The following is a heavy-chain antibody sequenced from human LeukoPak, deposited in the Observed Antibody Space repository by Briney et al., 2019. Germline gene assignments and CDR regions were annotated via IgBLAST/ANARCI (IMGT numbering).Heavy chain of an antibody. CDR1: GFTFSSYA. CDR2: ISGSGGST. Sequence: PGRSLRLSCAASGFTFSSYAMSWVRQAPGKGLEWVSGISGSGGSTYYADSVKGRFTISRDNSKNTLYLQMNSLRAEDTAVYYCAKDSSGWSLDYFDYWGQGTLVTVSS. J-gene: IGHJ4*02. CDR3: AKDSSGWSLDYFDY. D-gene: IGHD6-19*01. V-gene: IGHV3-23*01.